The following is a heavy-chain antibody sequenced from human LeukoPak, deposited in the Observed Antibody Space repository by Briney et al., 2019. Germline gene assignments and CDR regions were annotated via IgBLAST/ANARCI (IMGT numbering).Heavy chain of an antibody. CDR3: ARVGGTFRGGDHFDY. D-gene: IGHD4-17*01. V-gene: IGHV4-39*07. Sequence: PSETLSLTCIVFGGSFSPYYWGWIRQPPGKGLEWIGSIYYSGSTYYNPSLRSRVTISVDTSKNQFSLKLSSVTAADTAVYYCARVGGTFRGGDHFDYWGQGTLVTVSS. CDR1: GGSFSPYY. J-gene: IGHJ4*02. CDR2: IYYSGST.